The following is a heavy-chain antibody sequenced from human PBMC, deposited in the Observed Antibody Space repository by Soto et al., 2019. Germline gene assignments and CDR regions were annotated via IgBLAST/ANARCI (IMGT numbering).Heavy chain of an antibody. CDR2: INHSGST. CDR3: ARGLVDDFWSGSLKVPYYFDY. CDR1: GGSFSGYY. V-gene: IGHV4-34*01. D-gene: IGHD3-3*01. J-gene: IGHJ4*02. Sequence: ATLSLTCAVYGGSFSGYYWSWIRQPPGKGLEWIGEINHSGSTNYNPSLKSRVTISVDTSKNQFSLKLSSVTAADTAVYYCARGLVDDFWSGSLKVPYYFDYWGQGTLVTVSS.